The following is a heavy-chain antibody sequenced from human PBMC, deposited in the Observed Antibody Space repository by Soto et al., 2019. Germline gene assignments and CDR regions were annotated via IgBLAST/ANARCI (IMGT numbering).Heavy chain of an antibody. CDR3: TRFREQQLVYYYYYGMDV. CDR1: GFTFSGSA. J-gene: IGHJ6*02. D-gene: IGHD6-13*01. Sequence: EVQLVESGGGLVQPGGSLKLSCAASGFTFSGSAMHWVRQASGKGLEWVGRIRSKANSYATAYAASVKGRFTISRDDSKKTAYLQMNSLKTEDTAVYYCTRFREQQLVYYYYYGMDVWGQGTTVTVSS. V-gene: IGHV3-73*02. CDR2: IRSKANSYAT.